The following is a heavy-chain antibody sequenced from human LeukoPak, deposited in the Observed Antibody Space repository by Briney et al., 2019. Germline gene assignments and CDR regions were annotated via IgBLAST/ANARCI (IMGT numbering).Heavy chain of an antibody. CDR2: ISGSGGST. Sequence: GGSLRLSCAASGFTFRSYAMNWVRQAPGKGLEWVSGISGSGGSTYYADSVKGRFTISRDNSKNTLYLQMNSLRAEDTAVYYCAKGREPYYGTSVIDYWGQGTLVTVSS. CDR3: AKGREPYYGTSVIDY. V-gene: IGHV3-23*01. D-gene: IGHD3-10*01. CDR1: GFTFRSYA. J-gene: IGHJ4*02.